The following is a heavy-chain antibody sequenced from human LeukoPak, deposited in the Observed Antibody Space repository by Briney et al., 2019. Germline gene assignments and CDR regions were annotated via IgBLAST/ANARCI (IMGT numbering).Heavy chain of an antibody. CDR3: AKDRLTTVTLED. J-gene: IGHJ4*02. CDR1: GFTFSNYA. V-gene: IGHV3-23*01. D-gene: IGHD4-11*01. CDR2: ITGSGDST. Sequence: GGSLRLSCAPSGFTFSNYAMTWVRQAPGKGLEWVSTITGSGDSTFYADSVKGRFTISRDNSGNTLYLQMSSLRAEDTAVYHCAKDRLTTVTLEDWGQGTLVTVSS.